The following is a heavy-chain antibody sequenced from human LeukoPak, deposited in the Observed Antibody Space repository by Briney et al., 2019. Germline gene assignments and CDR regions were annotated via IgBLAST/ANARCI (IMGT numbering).Heavy chain of an antibody. J-gene: IGHJ5*02. CDR2: ISGSGGST. V-gene: IGHV3-23*01. CDR1: GFTFSSYA. CDR3: AKCPRPAIYQNWFDP. Sequence: GGSLRLSCAASGFTFSSYAMSWVRQAPGKWLEWVSAISGSGGSTYYADSVKGRFTISRDNSKNTRYLQMNSLRAEDTAVYYCAKCPRPAIYQNWFDPWGQGTLVTVSS. D-gene: IGHD2-2*02.